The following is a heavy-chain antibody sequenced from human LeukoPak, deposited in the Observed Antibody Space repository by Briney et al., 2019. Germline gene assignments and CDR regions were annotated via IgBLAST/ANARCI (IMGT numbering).Heavy chain of an antibody. CDR3: AKVGCTNGVCSGYYYYMDV. J-gene: IGHJ6*03. CDR2: ISGSGGST. D-gene: IGHD2-8*01. Sequence: QPGGSLRLSCAASGFTFSSYAMSWVRQAPGKGLEWVSAISGSGGSTYYADSVKGRFTISRDNSKNTLCLQMNSLRAEDTAVYYCAKVGCTNGVCSGYYYYMDVWGKGTTVTVSS. V-gene: IGHV3-23*01. CDR1: GFTFSSYA.